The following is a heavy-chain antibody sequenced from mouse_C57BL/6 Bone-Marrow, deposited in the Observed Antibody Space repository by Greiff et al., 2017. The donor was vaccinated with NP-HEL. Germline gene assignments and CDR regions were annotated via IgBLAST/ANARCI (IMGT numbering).Heavy chain of an antibody. J-gene: IGHJ1*03. CDR3: ARSGAYYSNLHWYFDV. D-gene: IGHD2-5*01. CDR2: IDPSDSYT. Sequence: QVQLQQPGAELVKPGASVKLSCKASGYTFTSYWMQWVKQRPGQGLEWIGEIDPSDSYTNYNQKFKGKATLTVDTSSSTAYMQLSSLTSEDSAVYYCARSGAYYSNLHWYFDVWGTGTTVTVSS. V-gene: IGHV1-50*01. CDR1: GYTFTSYW.